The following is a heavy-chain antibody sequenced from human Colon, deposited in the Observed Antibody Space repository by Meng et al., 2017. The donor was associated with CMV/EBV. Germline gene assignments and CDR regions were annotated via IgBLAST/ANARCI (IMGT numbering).Heavy chain of an antibody. J-gene: IGHJ6*02. CDR2: ISGDAEST. V-gene: IGHV3-23*01. CDR1: GFIFSGFA. Sequence: GESLKISCAASGFIFSGFAMIWVRQAPGKGLEWVSAISGDAESTYYADSVKGRFTISRDKSENTVYLQMNSLGAEDTAVYYCAKPMARGILNYYYYGLDVWGQGTTVTVSS. CDR3: AKPMARGILNYYYYGLDV. D-gene: IGHD3-10*01.